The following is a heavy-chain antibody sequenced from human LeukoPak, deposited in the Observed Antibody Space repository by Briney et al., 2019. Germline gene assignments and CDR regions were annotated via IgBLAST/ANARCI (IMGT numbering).Heavy chain of an antibody. Sequence: PGGSLRLSCAASGFTFSSYWMSWVRQAPGKGLEWVANIKQDGSEKYYVDSVKGRFTISRDNAKNSLYLQMNSLRAEDTAVYYCAKTASSGYWDYYYYMDVWGKGTTVTVSS. J-gene: IGHJ6*03. CDR1: GFTFSSYW. V-gene: IGHV3-7*03. D-gene: IGHD3-22*01. CDR3: AKTASSGYWDYYYYMDV. CDR2: IKQDGSEK.